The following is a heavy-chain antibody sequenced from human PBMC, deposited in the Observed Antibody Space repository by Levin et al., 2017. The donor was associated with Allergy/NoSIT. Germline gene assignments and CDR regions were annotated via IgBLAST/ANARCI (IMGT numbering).Heavy chain of an antibody. D-gene: IGHD3-16*01. Sequence: GESLKISCVVSGFSVSSYWMTWVRQAPGKGLEWVANIKQDGSGRNYVDSVKGRFTISRDDSKNSLYLHMNSLRAEDTAVYYCATGGGSLDYWGQGTLVTVSS. J-gene: IGHJ4*02. CDR3: ATGGGSLDY. V-gene: IGHV3-7*01. CDR2: IKQDGSGR. CDR1: GFSVSSYW.